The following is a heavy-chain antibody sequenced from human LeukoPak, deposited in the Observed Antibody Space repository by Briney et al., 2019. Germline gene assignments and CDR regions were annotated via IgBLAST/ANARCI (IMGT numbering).Heavy chain of an antibody. CDR2: YTSGXX. Sequence: YTSGXXNYNPSLKSRVTMSVDTSKNQFSLKLSSVTAADTAVYYCARESHIYYYDSSGYYPGGYYFDYWGQGTLVTVSS. V-gene: IGHV4-4*07. J-gene: IGHJ4*02. CDR3: ARESHIYYYDSSGYYPGGYYFDY. D-gene: IGHD3-22*01.